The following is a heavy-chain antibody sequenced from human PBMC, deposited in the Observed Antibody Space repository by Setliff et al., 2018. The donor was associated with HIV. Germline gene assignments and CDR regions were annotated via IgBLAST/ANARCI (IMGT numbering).Heavy chain of an antibody. V-gene: IGHV1-69*05. D-gene: IGHD2-21*02. J-gene: IGHJ4*02. CDR1: GGTFSSYA. Sequence: GASVKVSCKASGGTFSSYAISWVRQAPGQGLEWMGGIIPIFGTANYAQKFQGRVTITTDESTSTACMELSSLRSEDTAVYYCATGAYCGGDCYSIDYWGQGTLVTVSS. CDR2: IIPIFGTA. CDR3: ATGAYCGGDCYSIDY.